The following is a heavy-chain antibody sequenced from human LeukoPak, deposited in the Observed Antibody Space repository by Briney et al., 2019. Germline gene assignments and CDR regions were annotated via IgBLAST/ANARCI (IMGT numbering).Heavy chain of an antibody. CDR2: ISYDGSNK. CDR1: GFTFSSYA. Sequence: GGSLRLSCAASGFTFSSYAMHWVRQAPGKGLEWVAVISYDGSNKYYADSVKGRFTISRDNSKNTLYLQMNSLRAEDTAVYYCARSVVTTFGYMDVWGKGTTVTVSS. V-gene: IGHV3-30*01. CDR3: ARSVVTTFGYMDV. D-gene: IGHD4-11*01. J-gene: IGHJ6*03.